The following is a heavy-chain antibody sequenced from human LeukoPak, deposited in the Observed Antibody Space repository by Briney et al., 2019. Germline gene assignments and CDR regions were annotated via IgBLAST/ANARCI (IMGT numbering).Heavy chain of an antibody. CDR3: AKDLSSSFFDY. CDR2: IRYDGSNK. CDR1: GFTFSSYA. D-gene: IGHD6-6*01. J-gene: IGHJ4*02. V-gene: IGHV3-30*02. Sequence: GGSLRLSCAASGFTFSSYAMSWVRQAPGKGLEWVAFIRYDGSNKYYADSVKGRFTISRDNSKNTLYLQMNSLRPEDTAVYYCAKDLSSSFFDYWGQRTLVTVSS.